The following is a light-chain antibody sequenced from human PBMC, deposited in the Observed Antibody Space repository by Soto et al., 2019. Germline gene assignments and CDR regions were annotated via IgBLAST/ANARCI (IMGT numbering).Light chain of an antibody. CDR1: SSDTGDNKY. CDR2: DVS. V-gene: IGLV2-14*01. CDR3: SSYATSSTPVM. J-gene: IGLJ3*02. Sequence: QSALTQPASVSGSPGQSITISCTGSSSDTGDNKYVSWYQQHPGEAPKLMIYDVSNRPSGVSNRFSGSKSGNTASLTISGLQGEDEADYFCSSYATSSTPVMFGGGTKLTVL.